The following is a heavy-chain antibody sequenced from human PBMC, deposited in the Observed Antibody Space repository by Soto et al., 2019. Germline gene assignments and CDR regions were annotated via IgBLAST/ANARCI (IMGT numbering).Heavy chain of an antibody. CDR3: ARDLTTVGTHFGY. V-gene: IGHV3-30-3*01. J-gene: IGHJ4*02. CDR1: GFTFSSYA. Sequence: QVQLVESGGGVVQPGRSLRLSCAASGFTFSSYAMHWVRQAPGKGLEWVAVISYDGSNKYYEDSVKGRFTISRDNSKNTLDLQMNSLRAEDTAVYYCARDLTTVGTHFGYWGQGALVTVSS. D-gene: IGHD4-17*01. CDR2: ISYDGSNK.